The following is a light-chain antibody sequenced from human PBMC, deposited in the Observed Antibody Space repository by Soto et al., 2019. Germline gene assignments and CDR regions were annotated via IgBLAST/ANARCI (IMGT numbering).Light chain of an antibody. CDR1: SSDVGGYNY. Sequence: QSALTQPPSASGSPGQSVTISCTGTSSDVGGYNYVSWYQQHPGKAPKLMIYDVSKRPSGGPDRFSGSKSGNTASLTVSGLQAEDEADYYCSSYAGTNIHYVFGTGTKVTVL. V-gene: IGLV2-8*01. CDR2: DVS. CDR3: SSYAGTNIHYV. J-gene: IGLJ1*01.